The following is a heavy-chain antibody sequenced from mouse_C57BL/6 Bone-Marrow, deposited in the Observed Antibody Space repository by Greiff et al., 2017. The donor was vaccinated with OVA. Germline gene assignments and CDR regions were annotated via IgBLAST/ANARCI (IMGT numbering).Heavy chain of an antibody. Sequence: EVKLVESGGGLVQPGESLKLSCESYEYEFPSYDMSWVRKTPEKRLELVAAINSDGGSTYYLDTMESRFIISRDNTKKILYLQMGSMRSEDTTLYYWARRTGDYYGSSYWYFDVWGTGTTVTVSS. D-gene: IGHD1-1*01. J-gene: IGHJ1*03. V-gene: IGHV5-2*03. CDR2: INSDGGST. CDR1: EYEFPSYD. CDR3: ARRTGDYYGSSYWYFDV.